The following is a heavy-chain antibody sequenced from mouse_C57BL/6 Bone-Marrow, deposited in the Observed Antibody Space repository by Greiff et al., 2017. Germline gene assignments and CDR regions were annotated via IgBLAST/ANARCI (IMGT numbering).Heavy chain of an antibody. CDR1: GFTFSDYG. V-gene: IGHV5-17*01. CDR3: ARPGGYVFFDY. CDR2: ISSGSSTI. Sequence: EVQVVESGGGLVKPGGSLKLSCAASGFTFSDYGMHWVRQAPEKGLEWVAYISSGSSTIYYADTVKGRFTIYRDNAKNTLFLQMTSLTSEDTAMYYCARPGGYVFFDYWGQGTTLTVSS. D-gene: IGHD2-2*01. J-gene: IGHJ2*01.